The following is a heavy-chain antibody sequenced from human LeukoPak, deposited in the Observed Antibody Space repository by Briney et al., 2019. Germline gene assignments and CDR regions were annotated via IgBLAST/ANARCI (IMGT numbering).Heavy chain of an antibody. J-gene: IGHJ4*02. D-gene: IGHD3-22*01. CDR3: AKHRFESGGYHSTD. Sequence: GRSLRLSCAASGFTFGSYGMHWIRKPPGKGLAWVSTISGGSGSTYCADSVKGRFTISRDNSKNTLYLQMNSLRDEDTAVYYCAKHRFESGGYHSTDWGQGTLVTVSS. CDR2: ISGGSGST. CDR1: GFTFGSYG. V-gene: IGHV3-23*01.